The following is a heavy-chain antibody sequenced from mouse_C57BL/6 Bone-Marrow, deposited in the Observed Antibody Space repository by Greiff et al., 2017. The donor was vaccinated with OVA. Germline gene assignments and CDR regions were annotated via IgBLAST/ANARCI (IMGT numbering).Heavy chain of an antibody. Sequence: EVQLVESGPELVKPGASVKMSCKASGYTFTDYNMHWVKQSHGKSLEWIGYINPNNGGTSYNQKFKGKATLTVNKSSSTAYMELRSLTSEDSAVYYCARWEDAMDYWGQGTSVTVSS. CDR3: ARWEDAMDY. V-gene: IGHV1-22*01. D-gene: IGHD4-1*01. CDR2: INPNNGGT. J-gene: IGHJ4*01. CDR1: GYTFTDYN.